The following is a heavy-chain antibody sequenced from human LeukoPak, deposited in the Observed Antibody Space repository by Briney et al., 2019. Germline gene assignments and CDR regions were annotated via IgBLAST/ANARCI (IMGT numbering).Heavy chain of an antibody. CDR3: AKGQKWELPEAYYYYGMDV. J-gene: IGHJ6*02. CDR2: ISGSGGST. Sequence: GSLRLSCAASGFTFSSYAMSWVRQAPGKGLEWVSAISGSGGSTYYADSVKGRFTISRDNSKNTLYLQMNSLRAEDTAVYYCAKGQKWELPEAYYYYGMDVWGQGTTVTVSS. D-gene: IGHD1-26*01. V-gene: IGHV3-23*01. CDR1: GFTFSSYA.